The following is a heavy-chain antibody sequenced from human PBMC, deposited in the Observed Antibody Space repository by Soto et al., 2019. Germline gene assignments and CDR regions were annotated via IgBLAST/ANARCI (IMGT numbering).Heavy chain of an antibody. CDR3: ARMRRGGATTSYFDY. D-gene: IGHD1-26*01. CDR1: GFTFSRDW. V-gene: IGHV3-7*04. J-gene: IGHJ4*02. Sequence: GVSLRLSCAASGFTFSRDWMTWVHQAPGKGLEWVANIKEDGSEKYYVDSMKGRFTTSRDNAKNPLYLQMNSLRAEDTAVYYCARMRRGGATTSYFDYWGQGTLVTVSS. CDR2: IKEDGSEK.